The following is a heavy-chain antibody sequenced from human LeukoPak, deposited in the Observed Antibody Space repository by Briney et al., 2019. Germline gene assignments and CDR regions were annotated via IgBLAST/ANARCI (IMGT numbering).Heavy chain of an antibody. CDR2: ISGSGGST. D-gene: IGHD1-7*01. CDR3: AKWGQLELNYYYYGMDV. V-gene: IGHV3-23*01. CDR1: GFTFSSYA. J-gene: IGHJ6*02. Sequence: GGSLRLSCAASGFTFSSYAMSWVRQAPGKGLEWVSAISGSGGSTYYADSVKGRFTISRDSSKNTLYLQMNSLRAEDTAVYYCAKWGQLELNYYYYGMDVWGQGTTVTVSS.